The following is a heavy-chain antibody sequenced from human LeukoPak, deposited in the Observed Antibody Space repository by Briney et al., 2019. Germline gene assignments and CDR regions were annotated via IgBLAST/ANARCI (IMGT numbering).Heavy chain of an antibody. CDR2: VRFDGINK. V-gene: IGHV3-30*02. CDR3: ARDKELNYDSSGYYGYDAFDI. J-gene: IGHJ3*02. Sequence: GGSLRLSCATSGFIFSNYGMHWVRQAPGKGLEWVAFVRFDGINKFYADSVKGRFTISRDNAKNSLYLQMNSLRAEDTAVYYCARDKELNYDSSGYYGYDAFDIWGQGTMVTVSS. CDR1: GFIFSNYG. D-gene: IGHD3-22*01.